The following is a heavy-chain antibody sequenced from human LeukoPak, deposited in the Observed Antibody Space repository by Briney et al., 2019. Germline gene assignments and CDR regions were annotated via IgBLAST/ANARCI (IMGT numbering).Heavy chain of an antibody. CDR1: GFTFSNYA. CDR2: ISGSGGRT. Sequence: PGGSLRLSCAASGFTFSNYAMIWVRQAPGRGLEWVSAISGSGGRTYYADSVRGRFTISRDNSNNALYLQMNSLRAEDTAVYYCAKDVYWGQGTLVTVSS. CDR3: AKDVY. J-gene: IGHJ4*02. V-gene: IGHV3-23*01.